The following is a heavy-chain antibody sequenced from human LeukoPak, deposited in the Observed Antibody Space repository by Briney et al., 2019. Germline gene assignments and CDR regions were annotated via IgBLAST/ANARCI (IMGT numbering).Heavy chain of an antibody. D-gene: IGHD5-24*01. CDR1: GGTFTFGTAG. CDR3: ARAYIVNTNGDNVYYYMDV. V-gene: IGHV1-69*06. CDR2: IIPLFDSP. Sequence: SVKVSCKASGGTFTFGTAGVTWVRQASGQRLEWLGGIIPLFDSPHYAPNFQGRLTITADRFSGVAYMDLSSLSSEDTAIYYCARAYIVNTNGDNVYYYMDVWGTGTTVTVSS. J-gene: IGHJ6*03.